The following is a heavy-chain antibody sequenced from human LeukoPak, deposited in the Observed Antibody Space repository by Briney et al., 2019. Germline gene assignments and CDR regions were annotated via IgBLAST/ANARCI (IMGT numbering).Heavy chain of an antibody. CDR3: ARDQGYQLLYY. CDR1: GYTFSSYA. CDR2: ISAGNGET. Sequence: ASVKVSFKASGYTFSSYAFHWVRQAPGQSREWMGWISAGNGETKYSQNFQGRLTITRDTSSSTAYMELNSLISEDTAVYYCARDQGYQLLYYWGQGTLVTVSS. D-gene: IGHD2-2*01. V-gene: IGHV1-3*01. J-gene: IGHJ4*02.